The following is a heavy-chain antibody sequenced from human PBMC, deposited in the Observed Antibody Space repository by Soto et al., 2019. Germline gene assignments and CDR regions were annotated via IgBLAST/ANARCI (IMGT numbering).Heavy chain of an antibody. J-gene: IGHJ6*02. CDR2: TYYRSKWYN. CDR3: ARTTCSGSPSHYYYYGMDV. V-gene: IGHV6-1*01. D-gene: IGHD1-26*01. CDR1: GDSVSSNSAA. Sequence: SQTLSLTCAISGDSVSSNSAAWNWIRQSPSRGLEWLGRTYYRSKWYNDYAVSVKSRITINPDTSKNQFSLQLNSVTPDNTAEYYCARTTCSGSPSHYYYYGMDVWGQGTTVTVSS.